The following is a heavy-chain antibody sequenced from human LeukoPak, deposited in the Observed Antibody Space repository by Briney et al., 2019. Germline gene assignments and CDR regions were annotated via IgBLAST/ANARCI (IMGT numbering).Heavy chain of an antibody. V-gene: IGHV3-9*01. J-gene: IGHJ3*02. CDR2: ISWNSGSI. D-gene: IGHD3-10*01. CDR3: AKDISDYYYGSGTGCDI. CDR1: GFTFDDYA. Sequence: GGSLRLSCAASGFTFDDYAMHWVRQAPGKGLEWVSGISWNSGSIGYADSVKGRFTISRDNAKNSLYLQMNSLRAEDTALYYCAKDISDYYYGSGTGCDIWGQGTMVTVSS.